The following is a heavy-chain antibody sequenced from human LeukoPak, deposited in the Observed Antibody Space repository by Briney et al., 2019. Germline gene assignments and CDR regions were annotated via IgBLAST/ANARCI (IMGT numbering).Heavy chain of an antibody. Sequence: PGGPLRLSCAASGFTFSSYAMIWLRQAPGKALEWVSAISGSGGSTYYADSVKGRFTIHRDNSKNTLYLQMNSLRAEDTAVYYCAKSLRGNIVVVVAATFYYWGEGTLVTVSS. CDR1: GFTFSSYA. D-gene: IGHD2-15*01. J-gene: IGHJ4*02. CDR2: ISGSGGST. CDR3: AKSLRGNIVVVVAATFYY. V-gene: IGHV3-23*01.